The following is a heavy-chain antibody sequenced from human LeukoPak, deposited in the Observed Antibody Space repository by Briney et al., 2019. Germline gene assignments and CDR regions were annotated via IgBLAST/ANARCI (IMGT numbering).Heavy chain of an antibody. D-gene: IGHD6-13*01. J-gene: IGHJ6*03. CDR2: IIPIFGTA. V-gene: IGHV1-69*01. CDR1: GGTFSSYA. CDR3: ARDDSSSWPLSYYYYMDV. Sequence: ASVKVSRKASGGTFSSYAISWVRQAPGQGLEWMGGIIPIFGTANYAQKFQGRVTITADESTSTAYMELSSLRSEDTAVYYCARDDSSSWPLSYYYYMDVWGKGTTVTVSS.